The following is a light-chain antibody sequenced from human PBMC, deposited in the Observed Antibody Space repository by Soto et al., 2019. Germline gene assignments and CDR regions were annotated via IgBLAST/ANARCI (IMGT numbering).Light chain of an antibody. J-gene: IGKJ4*01. Sequence: DIQMTQSPSSLSASVGDRVTITCRASQSISSYLNWYQQKPGKAPKLLIYAASSLQSGVPSRFSGSGSGTDFTLTISSLQPEDFATYYCQQSYSTGLTFGGGTKV. CDR3: QQSYSTGLT. CDR1: QSISSY. V-gene: IGKV1-39*01. CDR2: AAS.